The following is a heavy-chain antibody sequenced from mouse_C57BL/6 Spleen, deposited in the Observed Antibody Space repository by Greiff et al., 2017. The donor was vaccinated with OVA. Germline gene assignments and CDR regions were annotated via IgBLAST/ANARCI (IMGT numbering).Heavy chain of an antibody. Sequence: VQLQQSGAELVRPGASVKLSCTASGFNIKDYYMHWVKQRPEQGLEWIGRIDPEDGDTEYDPKFQGKATMTADTSSNTAYLQLSSLTSEDTAVYYCTLYSNYAWYAYWGQGTLVTVSA. CDR1: GFNIKDYY. V-gene: IGHV14-1*01. J-gene: IGHJ3*01. CDR2: IDPEDGDT. CDR3: TLYSNYAWYAY. D-gene: IGHD2-5*01.